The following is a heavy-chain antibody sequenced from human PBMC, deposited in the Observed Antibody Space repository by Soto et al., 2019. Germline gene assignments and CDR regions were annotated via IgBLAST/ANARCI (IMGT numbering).Heavy chain of an antibody. CDR1: GDSISNLDYF. CDR3: ARGRYCLTGRCFPNWFDS. CDR2: IYKSATT. V-gene: IGHV4-30-4*01. D-gene: IGHD7-27*01. Sequence: SETLSLTCSVSGDSISNLDYFWAWIRQPPGQALEYIGYIYKSATTYYNSSFESRVAISVDTSKSQFSLNVTSVTAADTAVYFCARGRYCLTGRCFPNWFDSWGQGALVTVS. J-gene: IGHJ5*01.